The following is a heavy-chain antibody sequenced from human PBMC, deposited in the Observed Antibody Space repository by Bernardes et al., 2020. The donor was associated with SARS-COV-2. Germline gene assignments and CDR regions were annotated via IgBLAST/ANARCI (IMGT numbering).Heavy chain of an antibody. CDR1: GGSISVYY. CDR2: IHHTGTT. J-gene: IGHJ4*02. D-gene: IGHD1-26*01. CDR3: AREWSSFDH. Sequence: ESLSLTCTASGGSISVYYWSWIRQPPGKGLEWIGYIHHTGTTSYNPSLASRVAITVDTSKKQLSLRLNSVTAADTAVYYCAREWSSFDHWGQGTLVTVSS. V-gene: IGHV4-59*01.